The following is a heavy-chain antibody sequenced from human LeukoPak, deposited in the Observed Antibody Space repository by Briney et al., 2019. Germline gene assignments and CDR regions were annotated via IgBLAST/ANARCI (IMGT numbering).Heavy chain of an antibody. CDR2: ISYDGSNK. Sequence: PGGSLRLSCAASGFTFSSYSMNWVRQAPGKGLEWVAVISYDGSNKYYADSVKGRFTISRDNSKNTLYLQMNSLRAEDTAVYYCAKGLEYWGQGTLVTVSS. V-gene: IGHV3-30*18. D-gene: IGHD5/OR15-5a*01. CDR3: AKGLEY. J-gene: IGHJ4*02. CDR1: GFTFSSYS.